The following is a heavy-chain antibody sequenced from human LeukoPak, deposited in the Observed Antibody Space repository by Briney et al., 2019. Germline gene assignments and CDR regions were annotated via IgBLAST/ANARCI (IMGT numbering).Heavy chain of an antibody. J-gene: IGHJ4*02. Sequence: GGSLRLSCAASGFTFSSYSMYWVRQAPGKGLEWVSYISSSSSTIYYADSVKGRFTISRDNAKNSLYLQMNSLRDEDTAVYYCARDHPSLRLGELSLSPYYFDYWGQGTLVTVSS. CDR1: GFTFSSYS. CDR3: ARDHPSLRLGELSLSPYYFDY. CDR2: ISSSSSTI. V-gene: IGHV3-48*02. D-gene: IGHD3-16*02.